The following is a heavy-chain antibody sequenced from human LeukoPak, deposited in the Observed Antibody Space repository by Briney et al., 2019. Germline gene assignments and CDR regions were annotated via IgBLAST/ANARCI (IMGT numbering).Heavy chain of an antibody. CDR3: ARRSRTSRGRLDSSGFDY. CDR2: IYYSGST. V-gene: IGHV4-39*07. CDR1: GGSISSSSYY. D-gene: IGHD3-22*01. Sequence: SETLSLTCTVSGGSISSSSYYWGWIRQPPGKGLEWIGSIYYSGSTYYNPSLKSRVTISVDTSKNQFSLKLSSVTAADTAVYYCARRSRTSRGRLDSSGFDYWGQGTLVTVSS. J-gene: IGHJ4*02.